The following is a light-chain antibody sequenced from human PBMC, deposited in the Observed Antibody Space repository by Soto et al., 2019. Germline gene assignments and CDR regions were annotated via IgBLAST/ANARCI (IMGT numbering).Light chain of an antibody. CDR2: DIS. J-gene: IGKJ4*01. CDR3: QQYNDWTLT. CDR1: QSVSSN. V-gene: IGKV3D-15*01. Sequence: SLSVSPGERATLSCKARQSVSSNLAWYQQKPGQAPSLLIYDISARATGIPTRFSGSGSGTEFTLTISSLQSEDFAVYYCQQYNDWTLTFGGGTKVDIK.